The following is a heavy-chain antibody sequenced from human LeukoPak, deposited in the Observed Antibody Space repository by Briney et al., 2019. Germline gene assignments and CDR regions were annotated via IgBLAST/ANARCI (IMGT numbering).Heavy chain of an antibody. Sequence: PSETLSLTCTVSGGSISSYYWSWIRQPPGKGLEWIGYIYYSGSTNYNPSLKSRVTISVDTSKNQFSLKLSSVTAADTAVYYCARAPWAHYYDSSGYFDYWGQGTLVTVSS. CDR2: IYYSGST. CDR1: GGSISSYY. CDR3: ARAPWAHYYDSSGYFDY. J-gene: IGHJ4*02. V-gene: IGHV4-59*01. D-gene: IGHD3-22*01.